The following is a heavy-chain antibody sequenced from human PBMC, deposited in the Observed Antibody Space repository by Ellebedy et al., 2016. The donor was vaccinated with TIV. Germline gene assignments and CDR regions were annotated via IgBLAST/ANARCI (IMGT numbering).Heavy chain of an antibody. CDR2: IGTAGDT. V-gene: IGHV3-13*01. D-gene: IGHD3-10*01. Sequence: PGGSLRLSCAASGFTLTNYGMHWVRQATGKGLEWVSAIGTAGDTYYAGSVKGRFTISRENAKNSLYLQMNSLRAGDTAVYYCARATSGFDFWGQGALVTVSS. CDR1: GFTLTNYG. J-gene: IGHJ4*02. CDR3: ARATSGFDF.